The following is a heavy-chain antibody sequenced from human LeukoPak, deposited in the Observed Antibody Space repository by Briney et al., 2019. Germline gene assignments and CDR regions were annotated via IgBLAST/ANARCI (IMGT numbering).Heavy chain of an antibody. D-gene: IGHD3-10*01. Sequence: PSETLSLTCTISGGSISSYYWSWIRQPPGKGLEWIGYIYYSGSTNYNPSLKSRVTISVDTSKNQFSLKLSSVTAADTAVYYCARGSGSGSYYLFDYWGQGTLVTVSS. J-gene: IGHJ4*02. CDR2: IYYSGST. CDR1: GGSISSYY. CDR3: ARGSGSGSYYLFDY. V-gene: IGHV4-59*01.